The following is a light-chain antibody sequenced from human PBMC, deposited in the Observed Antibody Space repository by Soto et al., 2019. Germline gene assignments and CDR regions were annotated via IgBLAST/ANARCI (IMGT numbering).Light chain of an antibody. CDR2: DVS. J-gene: IGLJ1*01. Sequence: QSALTQPASVSGSPGQSITISCTGNSSDVGGYNYVSWYQQHPGKAPKLMIYDVSNRPSGVSNRFSGSKSGNTASLTISGLQAEDEADYYCSSYTSSSTGVFGTGTKVTVL. CDR3: SSYTSSSTGV. V-gene: IGLV2-14*01. CDR1: SSDVGGYNY.